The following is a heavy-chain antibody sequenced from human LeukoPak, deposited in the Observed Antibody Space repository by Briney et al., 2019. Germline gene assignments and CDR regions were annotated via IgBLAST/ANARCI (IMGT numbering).Heavy chain of an antibody. CDR1: GFTFSSYG. CDR3: AKKRPYYYDSSGYYPEEYFQH. V-gene: IGHV3-30*18. Sequence: GGSLRLSCAASGFTFSSYGMHWVRQAPGKGLEWVAVISYDGSNKYYADSVKGRFTISRDNPKNTLYLQMNSLRAEDTAVYYCAKKRPYYYDSSGYYPEEYFQHWGQGTLVTVSS. J-gene: IGHJ1*01. D-gene: IGHD3-22*01. CDR2: ISYDGSNK.